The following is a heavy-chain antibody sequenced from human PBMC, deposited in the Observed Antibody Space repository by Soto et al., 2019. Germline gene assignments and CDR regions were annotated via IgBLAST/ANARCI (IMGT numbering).Heavy chain of an antibody. D-gene: IGHD6-6*01. CDR1: GFTFSSYA. Sequence: QVQLVESGGGVVQPGRSLRLSCAASGFTFSSYAMHWVRQAPGKGLEWVAVISYDGSNKYYADSVKGRFTISRDNSKNTLYLQMNSLRAEDTAVYYCARGGQYSHDGFDIWGPGTMVTVSS. CDR2: ISYDGSNK. V-gene: IGHV3-30-3*01. CDR3: ARGGQYSHDGFDI. J-gene: IGHJ3*02.